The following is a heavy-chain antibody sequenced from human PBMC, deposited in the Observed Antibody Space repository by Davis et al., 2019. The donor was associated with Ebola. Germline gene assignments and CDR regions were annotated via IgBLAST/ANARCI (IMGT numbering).Heavy chain of an antibody. D-gene: IGHD2-8*01. V-gene: IGHV3-20*04. Sequence: GESLKISCAASGFTFDDYGMSWVRQAPGKGLEWASGINWNGGSTGYADSVKGRFTISRDNAKNSLYLQMNSLRAEDTALYYCARRATNYSYFDYWGQGTLVTVSS. CDR1: GFTFDDYG. CDR2: INWNGGST. CDR3: ARRATNYSYFDY. J-gene: IGHJ4*02.